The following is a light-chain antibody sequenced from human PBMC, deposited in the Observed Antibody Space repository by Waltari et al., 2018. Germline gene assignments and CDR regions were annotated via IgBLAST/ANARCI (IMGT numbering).Light chain of an antibody. V-gene: IGKV4-1*01. CDR3: QQYYNTPLLT. Sequence: IVMTQSPDSLAVSLGERATINCKSSPSLLFTSNNQNYLAWYQQKSGQAPKLLIYGASTRESGVPDRFSGSGSGTDFTLTINSLHAEDVAVYYCQQYYNTPLLTFGGGTKVEI. J-gene: IGKJ4*01. CDR1: PSLLFTSNNQNY. CDR2: GAS.